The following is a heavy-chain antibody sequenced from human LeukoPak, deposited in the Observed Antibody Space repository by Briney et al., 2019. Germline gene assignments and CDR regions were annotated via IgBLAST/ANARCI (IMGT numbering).Heavy chain of an antibody. CDR2: MYYSELS. D-gene: IGHD3-22*01. Sequence: SETLSLTCTVSGGSINSFYWSWFRQSPGKGVEWFEYMYYSELSNYTPSLNSQVTISVDTSRKEFFVKMNSVTAADTAVYYCARSDSSCYYSEYWGQGTLVTVSS. V-gene: IGHV4-59*01. J-gene: IGHJ4*02. CDR1: GGSINSFY. CDR3: ARSDSSCYYSEY.